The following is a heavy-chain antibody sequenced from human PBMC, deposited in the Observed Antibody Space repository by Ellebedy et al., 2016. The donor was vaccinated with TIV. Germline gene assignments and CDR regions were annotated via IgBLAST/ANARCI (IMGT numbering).Heavy chain of an antibody. CDR2: IYYSGST. V-gene: IGHV4-61*01. D-gene: IGHD1-26*01. J-gene: IGHJ3*01. CDR3: ARDGGYSGNRPQFAFDV. CDR1: GGSISRSSYY. Sequence: SETLSLTCTVSGGSISRSSYYWGWIRQPPGKGLEWIGYIYYSGSTNYNPSLKSRVTISVDTSKNQFSLKLSSVTAADTAVYYCARDGGYSGNRPQFAFDVWGQGTMVTVSS.